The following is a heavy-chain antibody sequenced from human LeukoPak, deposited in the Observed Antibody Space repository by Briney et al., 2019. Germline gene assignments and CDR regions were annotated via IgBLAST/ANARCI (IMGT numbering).Heavy chain of an antibody. J-gene: IGHJ4*02. V-gene: IGHV3-7*01. CDR1: GFTFSSYW. CDR2: IKQDGSEK. CDR3: GFSSSGWAGLDY. D-gene: IGHD6-19*01. Sequence: PGGSLRLSCAASGFTFSSYWMSWVRQAPGKGLEWVANIKQDGSEKYYVDSVKGRFTISRDNAQNSLYLQTNSLRADDTAVYYCGFSSSGWAGLDYWGQGTLVTVSS.